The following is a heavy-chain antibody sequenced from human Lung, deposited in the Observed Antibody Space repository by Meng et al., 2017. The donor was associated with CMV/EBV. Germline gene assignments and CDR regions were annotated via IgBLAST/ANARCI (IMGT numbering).Heavy chain of an antibody. CDR2: IYTGDSDT. Sequence: GGSLRLSXKGSGYSFTSYWFGWVRQMPGKGLEWMGIIYTGDSDTRYSTSFQSQVTISADKTISTAYLQWSSLKASNTAMYYCAEQPYCSSTSCYTNGFDIWGQGTMVTVSS. J-gene: IGHJ3*02. D-gene: IGHD2-2*02. CDR3: AEQPYCSSTSCYTNGFDI. V-gene: IGHV5-51*01. CDR1: GYSFTSYW.